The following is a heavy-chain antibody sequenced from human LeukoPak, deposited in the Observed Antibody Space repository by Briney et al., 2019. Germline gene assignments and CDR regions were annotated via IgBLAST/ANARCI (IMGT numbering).Heavy chain of an antibody. CDR1: GGTFSSYA. J-gene: IGHJ4*02. V-gene: IGHV1-69*05. Sequence: SVKVSCKASGGTFSSYAISWVRQAPGQGLEWMGRIIPIFGTANYAQKFQGRVTITTDDSTSTAYMELSSLRSEDTAVYYCARSDYYDSSGYYCDDYWGQGTLVTVSS. CDR2: IIPIFGTA. D-gene: IGHD3-22*01. CDR3: ARSDYYDSSGYYCDDY.